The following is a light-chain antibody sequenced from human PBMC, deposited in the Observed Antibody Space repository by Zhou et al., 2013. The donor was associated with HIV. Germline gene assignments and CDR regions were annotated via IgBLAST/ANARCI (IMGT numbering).Light chain of an antibody. CDR3: QQYGSSWT. CDR2: GAA. Sequence: EIVMTQSPAALSVSPGERATLSCRASQSVTSNLAWYQQKPGQAPRLLMYGAATRATGVPARFSGSGSGTDFTLTISRLEPEDFAVYYCQQYGSSWTFGQGTKVEIK. CDR1: QSVTSN. V-gene: IGKV3-15*01. J-gene: IGKJ1*01.